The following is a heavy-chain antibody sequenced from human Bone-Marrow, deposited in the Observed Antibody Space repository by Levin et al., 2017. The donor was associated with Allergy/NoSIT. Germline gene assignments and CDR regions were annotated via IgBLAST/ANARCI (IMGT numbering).Heavy chain of an antibody. Sequence: SETLSLTCAVYGGSFSGYYWSWIRQPPGKGLEWIGEINHSGSTNYNPSLKSRVTISVDTSKNQFSLKLSSVTAADTAVYYCARAPRVSSSWHNWFDPWGQGTLVTVSS. CDR1: GGSFSGYY. J-gene: IGHJ5*02. CDR2: INHSGST. D-gene: IGHD6-13*01. CDR3: ARAPRVSSSWHNWFDP. V-gene: IGHV4-34*01.